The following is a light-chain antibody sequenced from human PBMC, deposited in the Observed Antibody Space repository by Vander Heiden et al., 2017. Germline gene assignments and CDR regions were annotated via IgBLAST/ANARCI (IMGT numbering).Light chain of an antibody. V-gene: IGLV1-51*02. Sequence: SVLTQPPSVSAAPGQTVTLPCSGSSSNIATHYVPWYQQLPATAPKLLIYENNKRPSGIPDRCSGSQSGTSATLVITGLQTGDEADEYCGAWDASMSAVLFGGGTKLTVL. CDR3: GAWDASMSAVL. CDR1: SSNIATHY. J-gene: IGLJ2*01. CDR2: ENN.